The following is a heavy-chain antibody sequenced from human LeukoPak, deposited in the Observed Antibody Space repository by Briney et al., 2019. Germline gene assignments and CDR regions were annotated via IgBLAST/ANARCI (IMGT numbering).Heavy chain of an antibody. CDR3: AIPTPADYYDSSGYKSIDY. Sequence: ASVKVSCKASGYTFTGYYMHWVRQAPGQGLEWMGWINPNSGGTNYAQKFQGRVTMTRDTSNSTAYMELSRLRSDDTAVYYCAIPTPADYYDSSGYKSIDYWGQGTLVTVSS. CDR1: GYTFTGYY. V-gene: IGHV1-2*02. D-gene: IGHD3-22*01. CDR2: INPNSGGT. J-gene: IGHJ4*02.